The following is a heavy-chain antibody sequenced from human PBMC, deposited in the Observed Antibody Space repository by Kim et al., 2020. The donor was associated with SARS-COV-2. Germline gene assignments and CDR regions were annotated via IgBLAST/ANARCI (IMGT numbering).Heavy chain of an antibody. Sequence: GGSLRLSCAASGFTFSSYSMNWVRQAPGKGLEWVSSISSSGSYIYYADSVKGRFTISRDNAKNSLYLQMNSLRAEDTAVYYCARGAYGGNSSYWGQGTLVTVSS. J-gene: IGHJ4*02. CDR2: ISSSGSYI. D-gene: IGHD4-17*01. CDR3: ARGAYGGNSSY. CDR1: GFTFSSYS. V-gene: IGHV3-21*01.